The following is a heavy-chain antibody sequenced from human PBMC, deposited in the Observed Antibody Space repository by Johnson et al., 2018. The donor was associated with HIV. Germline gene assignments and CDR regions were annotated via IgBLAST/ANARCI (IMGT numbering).Heavy chain of an antibody. D-gene: IGHD6-19*01. CDR1: GFTVSSNY. J-gene: IGHJ3*02. CDR2: IYGGGST. V-gene: IGHV3-53*01. CDR3: VRDDGSAFAAFDI. Sequence: VQLVESGGGLIQPGGSLRLSCAASGFTVSSNYMSWVRQAPGKGLEWVSFIYGGGSTYYADSVKGRFTISRDNARKSLYLQMNNLRAEDTSGYYCVRDDGSAFAAFDIWGLGTMVTVSS.